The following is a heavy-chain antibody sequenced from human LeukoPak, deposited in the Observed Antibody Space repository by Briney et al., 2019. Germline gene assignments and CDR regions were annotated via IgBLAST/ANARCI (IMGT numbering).Heavy chain of an antibody. CDR1: GFAFSGSL. J-gene: IGHJ6*03. Sequence: GGSLRLSCAASGFAFSGSLIHWVRQASGKGLEWVGLVRSKANSYATSYSASVKGRFTISRDDSKNTAYLQMNSLKTEDTAIYYCTSRGNYDSSYYMDVWGKGTTVTVSS. D-gene: IGHD3-22*01. V-gene: IGHV3-73*01. CDR2: VRSKANSYAT. CDR3: TSRGNYDSSYYMDV.